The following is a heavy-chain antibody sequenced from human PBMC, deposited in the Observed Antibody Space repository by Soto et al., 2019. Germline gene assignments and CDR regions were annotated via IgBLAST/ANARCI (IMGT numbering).Heavy chain of an antibody. CDR2: IDPSDSYT. CDR1: GYSFTSYW. D-gene: IGHD3-22*01. CDR3: ARRISYYDSSGYPY. V-gene: IGHV5-10-1*01. Sequence: GESLKISCKGSGYSFTSYWTSWVRQMPGKGLEWMGRIDPSDSYTNYSPSFQGHVTISADKSISTAYLQWSSLKASDTAMYYCARRISYYDSSGYPYWGQGTLVTVSS. J-gene: IGHJ4*02.